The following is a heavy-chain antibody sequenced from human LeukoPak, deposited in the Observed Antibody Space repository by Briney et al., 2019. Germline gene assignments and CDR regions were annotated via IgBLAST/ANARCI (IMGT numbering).Heavy chain of an antibody. CDR1: GFTLTEHY. CDR3: ARSGHCISTNCYNIWKRSLYGMDV. D-gene: IGHD2-2*02. J-gene: IGHJ6*02. V-gene: IGHV3-11*01. Sequence: GRSLSPSCAVSGFTLTEHYMSWIRLAPGKGLEWVSSISTIGTTMYYADSVKGRFTISRDNAKNSLSMQMYSLRAEDTAVYYCARSGHCISTNCYNIWKRSLYGMDVWGQGITVTVSS. CDR2: ISTIGTTM.